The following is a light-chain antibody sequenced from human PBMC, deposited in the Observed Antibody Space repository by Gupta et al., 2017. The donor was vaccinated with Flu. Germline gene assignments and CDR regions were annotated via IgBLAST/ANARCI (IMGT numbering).Light chain of an antibody. CDR1: QSVSSN. Sequence: EIVMTQSPATLSVSPGERATLSCRASQSVSSNLAWYQQQPGQAPRLLIYGASTRATGIPAKLSGSGSGTKVTLTISSLQSEDFAVYYCQQYNNWPPWTFGQGTKVEIK. CDR2: GAS. V-gene: IGKV3-15*01. J-gene: IGKJ1*01. CDR3: QQYNNWPPWT.